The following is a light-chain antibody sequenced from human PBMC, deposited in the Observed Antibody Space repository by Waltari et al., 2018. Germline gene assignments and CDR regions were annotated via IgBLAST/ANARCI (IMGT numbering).Light chain of an antibody. CDR2: GAS. Sequence: EIVMTQSPATLSVSPGERATLSCRASQRVSSNLAWYHQKPGQAPRLLIYGASTRATGIPARFSGSGSGTEFTLTISSLQSEDFAVYYCQQYNNWPLTFGGGTKVEIK. J-gene: IGKJ4*01. CDR1: QRVSSN. CDR3: QQYNNWPLT. V-gene: IGKV3-15*01.